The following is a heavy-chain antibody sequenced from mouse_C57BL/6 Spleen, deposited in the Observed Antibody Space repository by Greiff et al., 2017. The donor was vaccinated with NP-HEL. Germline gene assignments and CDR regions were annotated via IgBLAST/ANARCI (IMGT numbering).Heavy chain of an antibody. Sequence: EVKLVESEGGLVQPGSSMKLSCTASGFTFSDYYMAWVRQVPEKGLEWVANINYDGSSTYYLDSLKSRFIISRDNAKNILYLQMSSLKSEDTATYYCARDRDGYHYDAMDYWGQGTSVTVSS. J-gene: IGHJ4*01. D-gene: IGHD2-3*01. CDR3: ARDRDGYHYDAMDY. V-gene: IGHV5-16*01. CDR1: GFTFSDYY. CDR2: INYDGSST.